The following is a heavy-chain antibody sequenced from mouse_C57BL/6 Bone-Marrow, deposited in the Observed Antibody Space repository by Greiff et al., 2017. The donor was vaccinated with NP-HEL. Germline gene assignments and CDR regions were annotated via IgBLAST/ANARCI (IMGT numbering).Heavy chain of an antibody. D-gene: IGHD2-3*01. CDR1: GFTFSSYA. J-gene: IGHJ2*01. CDR2: ISDGGSYT. Sequence: EVHLVESGGGLVKPGGSLKLSCAASGFTFSSYAMSWVRQTPEKRLEWVATISDGGSYTYYPDNVKGRFTISRDNAKNNLYLQMSHLKAEDTAMDYCAREDGYYGDYWGQGTTLTVSS. CDR3: AREDGYYGDY. V-gene: IGHV5-4*01.